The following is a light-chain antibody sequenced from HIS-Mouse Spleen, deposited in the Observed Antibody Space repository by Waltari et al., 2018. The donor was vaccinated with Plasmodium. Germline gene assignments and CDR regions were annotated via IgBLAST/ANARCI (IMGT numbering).Light chain of an antibody. CDR2: GAS. CDR1: QSGSSN. V-gene: IGKV3-15*01. J-gene: IGKJ4*01. Sequence: EIVMTQSPATLSVSQGERATLSCRASQSGSSNLAWYQQKPGQAPRLIIYGASTRATGIPARFRGSGSGTEFTLTISCLQSEDFATYYCQQYYSYPLTFGGGTKVEIK. CDR3: QQYYSYPLT.